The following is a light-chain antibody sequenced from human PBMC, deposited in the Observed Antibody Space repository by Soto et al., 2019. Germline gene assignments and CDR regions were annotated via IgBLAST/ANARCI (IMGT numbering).Light chain of an antibody. CDR2: DVS. J-gene: IGLJ1*01. CDR1: SSDVGGYNY. CDR3: SSYTSSSTYV. Sequence: QSVLTQPASVSGAPGQSIAISCTGTSSDVGGYNYVSWYQHHPGKAPKLMVYDVSNRPSGVSNRFSGSKSGNTASLTISGLQAEVEADYYCSSYTSSSTYVFGTGTKLTVL. V-gene: IGLV2-14*03.